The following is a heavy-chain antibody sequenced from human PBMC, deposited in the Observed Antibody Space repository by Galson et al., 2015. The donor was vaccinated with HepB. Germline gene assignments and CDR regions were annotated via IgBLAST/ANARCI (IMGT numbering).Heavy chain of an antibody. Sequence: SLRLSCAASGFTSSSYWMHWVRQAPGKGLVWVSRINSDGSSTSYADSVKGRFTISRDNAKNTLYLQMNSLRAEDTAVYYCARVYYDSSGDYYFDYWGQGTLVTVSS. CDR1: GFTSSSYW. CDR3: ARVYYDSSGDYYFDY. D-gene: IGHD3-22*01. CDR2: INSDGSST. V-gene: IGHV3-74*01. J-gene: IGHJ4*02.